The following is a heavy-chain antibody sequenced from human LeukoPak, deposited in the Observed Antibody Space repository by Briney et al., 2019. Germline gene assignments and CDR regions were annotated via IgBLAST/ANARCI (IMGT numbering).Heavy chain of an antibody. D-gene: IGHD6-13*01. J-gene: IGHJ4*02. CDR3: ARDIIAAAGRRFFY. CDR1: GYTFTSYD. V-gene: IGHV1-8*01. Sequence: ASVKVSCKASGYTFTSYDINWVRQATGQGLEWMGWMNPNSGNTGYAQKFQGRVTMTRDTSISTAYMELSRLRSDDTAVYYCARDIIAAAGRRFFYWGQGTLVTVSS. CDR2: MNPNSGNT.